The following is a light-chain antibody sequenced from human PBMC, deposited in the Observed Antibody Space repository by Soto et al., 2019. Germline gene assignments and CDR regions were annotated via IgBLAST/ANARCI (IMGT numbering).Light chain of an antibody. CDR2: DAS. J-gene: IGKJ4*01. Sequence: IVLTQSPVTLSLSPGEVATLSCGASQTITYNFLARYQQKPGLAPRLLVYDASIRATGIPDRFSGSWSGTDFTLTISRLEPEDFAVYYCQQYGDSSPTFGGGTRVEI. CDR1: QTITYNF. CDR3: QQYGDSSPT. V-gene: IGKV3D-20*01.